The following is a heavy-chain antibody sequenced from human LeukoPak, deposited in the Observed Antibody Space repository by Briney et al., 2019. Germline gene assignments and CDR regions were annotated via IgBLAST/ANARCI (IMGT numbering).Heavy chain of an antibody. CDR3: ARGSRYFDWFWGNYYYYYYMDV. CDR1: GYTFSGYY. CDR2: INPNSGGT. J-gene: IGHJ6*03. Sequence: GASVKVSCKASGYTFSGYYMHWVRQAPGQVLEWMGWINPNSGGTNYAQKFQGRVTMTRDTSISTAYMELSRLRFDDTAVYYCARGSRYFDWFWGNYYYYYYMDVWGKGTTVTISS. V-gene: IGHV1-2*02. D-gene: IGHD3-9*01.